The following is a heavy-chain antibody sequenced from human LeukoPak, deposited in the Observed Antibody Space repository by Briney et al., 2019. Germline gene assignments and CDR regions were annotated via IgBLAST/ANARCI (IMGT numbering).Heavy chain of an antibody. D-gene: IGHD3-16*01. CDR2: IKEDESAK. CDR1: GFIFTDHW. Sequence: GGSLRLSCAASGFIFTDHWMSWVRQAPGKGLDWVANIKEDESAKFYADSVRGRFTISRDNAKNSVYLEMNNLRVEDTAVYYCARAVDVADYWGRGTLVTVSS. CDR3: ARAVDVADY. J-gene: IGHJ4*02. V-gene: IGHV3-7*01.